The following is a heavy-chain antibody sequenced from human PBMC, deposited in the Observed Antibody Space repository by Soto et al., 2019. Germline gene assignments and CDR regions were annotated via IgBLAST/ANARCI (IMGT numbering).Heavy chain of an antibody. J-gene: IGHJ6*02. CDR2: IIPIFGTA. CDR1: AGTSSMYA. Sequence: SGKVWCESCAGTSSMYAISCVVQAPVQGRDGMGGIIPIFGTANYAQKFQGRVTITADKSTSTAYMELSSLRSEDTAVYYCARATGYCSSTSCYVASYYGMDVWGQGTTVTVSS. D-gene: IGHD2-2*01. V-gene: IGHV1-69*06. CDR3: ARATGYCSSTSCYVASYYGMDV.